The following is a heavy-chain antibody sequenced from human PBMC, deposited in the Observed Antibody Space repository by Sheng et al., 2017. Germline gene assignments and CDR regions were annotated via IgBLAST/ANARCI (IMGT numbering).Heavy chain of an antibody. J-gene: IGHJ5*02. CDR3: ARRGAAAADPEIWFDP. CDR2: IWYDGSNK. CDR1: GFTFSSYG. V-gene: IGHV3-33*01. Sequence: QVKLVESGEGVVQPGRSLRLSCAASGFTFSSYGMHWVRQAPGKGLEWVAVIWYDGSNKYYADSVKGRFTISRDNSKNTLYLQMNSLRAEDTAVYYCARRGAAAADPEIWFDPLGPGNPGHRLL. D-gene: IGHD6-13*01.